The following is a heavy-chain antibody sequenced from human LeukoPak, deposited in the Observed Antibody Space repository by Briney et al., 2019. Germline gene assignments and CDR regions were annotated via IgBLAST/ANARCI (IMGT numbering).Heavy chain of an antibody. Sequence: PSETLSLTCTVSGGSISSSSYYWSWIRQPPGKGLEWIGYIYYSGSTYYNPSLKSRVTISVDTSKNQFSLKLSSVTAADTAVYYCASAYYYDSSGYYEYYFDYWGQGTLVTVSS. D-gene: IGHD3-22*01. J-gene: IGHJ4*02. CDR1: GGSISSSSYY. V-gene: IGHV4-30-4*01. CDR2: IYYSGST. CDR3: ASAYYYDSSGYYEYYFDY.